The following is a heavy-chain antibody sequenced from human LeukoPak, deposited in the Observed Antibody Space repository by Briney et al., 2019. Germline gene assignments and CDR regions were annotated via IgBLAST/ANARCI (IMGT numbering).Heavy chain of an antibody. CDR3: ARSSFQDNSDYYDSREYAFDI. CDR1: GFTFSSYG. Sequence: GGSLRLSCAASGFTFSSYGMHWVRQAPGKGLEWVAVIWYDGSNKYYADSVKGRFTTSRDNSKNTLYLQMNSLRAEDTAVYYCARSSFQDNSDYYDSREYAFDIWGQGTMVTVSS. V-gene: IGHV3-33*01. J-gene: IGHJ3*02. D-gene: IGHD3-22*01. CDR2: IWYDGSNK.